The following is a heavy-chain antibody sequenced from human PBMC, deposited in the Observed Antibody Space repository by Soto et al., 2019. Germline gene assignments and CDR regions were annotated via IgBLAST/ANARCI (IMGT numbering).Heavy chain of an antibody. Sequence: VSVKVSCKASGYTFTSYDINWVRQATGQGLEWMGWMNPNSGNTGYAQKFQGRVTMTRNTSISTAYMELSSLRSEDTAVYYCARVGGDFIVVVPAAIFYPGIYYYGMDVWGQGTTVTVSS. V-gene: IGHV1-8*01. J-gene: IGHJ6*02. CDR1: GYTFTSYD. CDR3: ARVGGDFIVVVPAAIFYPGIYYYGMDV. CDR2: MNPNSGNT. D-gene: IGHD2-2*02.